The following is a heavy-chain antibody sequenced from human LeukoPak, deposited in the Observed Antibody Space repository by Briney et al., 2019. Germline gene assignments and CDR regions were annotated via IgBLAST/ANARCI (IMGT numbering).Heavy chain of an antibody. J-gene: IGHJ4*02. CDR1: GGSISSYY. CDR3: ARHRYDSSGYAAAEHRVGVGYYFDY. V-gene: IGHV4-4*09. D-gene: IGHD3-22*01. CDR2: IYTSGST. Sequence: SETLSLTCTVSGGSISSYYWSWIRQPPGKGLEWIGYIYTSGSTNYNPSLKSRVTISVDTSKNQFSLKLSSVTAADTAVYYRARHRYDSSGYAAAEHRVGVGYYFDYWGQGTLVTVSS.